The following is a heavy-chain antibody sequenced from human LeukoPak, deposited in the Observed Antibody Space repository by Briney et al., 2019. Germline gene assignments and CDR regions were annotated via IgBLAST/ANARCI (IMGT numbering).Heavy chain of an antibody. CDR2: IIPLLGTP. Sequence: ASVKVSCKTSGGTFSSFAVSWVRQAPGGGLEWMGRIIPLLGTPNYAQKFQGRVTITADKATTTVYLEVSSLRSADTATYYCAREESQYYYDESGYALAYWGQGTLVTVSS. D-gene: IGHD3-22*01. J-gene: IGHJ4*02. CDR3: AREESQYYYDESGYALAY. V-gene: IGHV1-69*04. CDR1: GGTFSSFA.